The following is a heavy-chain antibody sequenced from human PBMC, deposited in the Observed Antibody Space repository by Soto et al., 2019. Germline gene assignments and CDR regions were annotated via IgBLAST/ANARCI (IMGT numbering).Heavy chain of an antibody. CDR1: GFTFSSYA. V-gene: IGHV3-23*01. Sequence: GGSLRLSCAASGFTFSSYAMSWVRQAPGKGLEWVSAISGSGGSTYYADSVKGRFTISRDNSKNTLYLQMNSLRAEDTAVYYCAKDSTPFYYYDSSGYHNWFDPWGQGTLVTVSS. J-gene: IGHJ5*02. CDR2: ISGSGGST. CDR3: AKDSTPFYYYDSSGYHNWFDP. D-gene: IGHD3-22*01.